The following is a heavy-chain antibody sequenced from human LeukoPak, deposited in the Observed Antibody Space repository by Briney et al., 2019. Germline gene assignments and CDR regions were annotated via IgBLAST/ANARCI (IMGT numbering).Heavy chain of an antibody. J-gene: IGHJ6*04. CDR2: IYYSGST. CDR1: GGSISSYY. CDR3: ARHGRRFLEWPPDV. Sequence: PSETLSVTCTVSGGSISSYYWSWIRQPPGKGLEWIGYIYYSGSTNYNPSLKSRVTISVDTSKNQFSLKLSSVTAADTAVYYCARHGRRFLEWPPDVWGKGTTVTVSS. D-gene: IGHD3-3*01. V-gene: IGHV4-59*08.